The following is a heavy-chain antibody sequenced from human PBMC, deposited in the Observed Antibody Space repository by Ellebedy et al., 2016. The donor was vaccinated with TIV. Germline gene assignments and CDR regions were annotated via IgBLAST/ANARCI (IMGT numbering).Heavy chain of an antibody. CDR2: ISYDGSDT. V-gene: IGHV3-30-3*01. CDR1: GFTLSNYA. CDR3: ASDPYYHGSVSYKGFDY. Sequence: GESLKISXTGSGFTLSNYAMHWVRQAPGQGLEWVAVISYDGSDTHYADSVKGRFTISRDNSKDTLYLQMNRLRPEDTAVYFCASDPYYHGSVSYKGFDYWGQGTLVTVSS. J-gene: IGHJ4*02. D-gene: IGHD3-10*01.